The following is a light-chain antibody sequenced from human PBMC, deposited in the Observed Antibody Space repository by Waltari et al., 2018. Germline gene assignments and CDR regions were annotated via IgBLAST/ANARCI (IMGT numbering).Light chain of an antibody. V-gene: IGKV1-39*01. Sequence: DIQMTQSPSSLSASVGDRVTITCRASQSINSYLNWYQQKPGKAPKLLIYAASSVHSGVPSRFSASGSGTDFTLTISNLQPEDFATYYCQRSYSTPRTFGQGNKVEIK. CDR2: AAS. CDR1: QSINSY. J-gene: IGKJ1*01. CDR3: QRSYSTPRT.